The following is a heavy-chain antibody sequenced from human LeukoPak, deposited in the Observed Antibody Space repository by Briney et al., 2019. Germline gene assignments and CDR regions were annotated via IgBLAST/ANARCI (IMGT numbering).Heavy chain of an antibody. Sequence: SETLSLTCAVYGGSFSGYYWSWIRQPPGKGLEWIGEINHTGSTNYNPSLKSRVTISVDTSKNQFSLKLSSVTAADTAVYYCASGLWFGEFPDYWGQGTPVTVSS. CDR1: GGSFSGYY. CDR2: INHTGST. D-gene: IGHD3-10*01. V-gene: IGHV4-34*01. J-gene: IGHJ4*02. CDR3: ASGLWFGEFPDY.